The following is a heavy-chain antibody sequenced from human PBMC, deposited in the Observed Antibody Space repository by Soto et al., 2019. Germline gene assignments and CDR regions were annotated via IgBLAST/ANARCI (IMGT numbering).Heavy chain of an antibody. J-gene: IGHJ3*01. CDR2: IYYDGST. V-gene: IGHV4-39*02. Sequence: QLQLQESGPGLVKPSETLSLTCSVSGGSITTSSYNWDWIRQPPGKGLERIGTIYYDGSTSYNPSLKTQVTISVDTSNNHFALKVNSVTAADTAVYYCARFYGNAFDVWGRGTVVTVSS. D-gene: IGHD3-10*01. CDR3: ARFYGNAFDV. CDR1: GGSITTSSYN.